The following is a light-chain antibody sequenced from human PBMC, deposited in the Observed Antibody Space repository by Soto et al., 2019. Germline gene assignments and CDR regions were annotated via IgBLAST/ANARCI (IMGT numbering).Light chain of an antibody. CDR1: SGNIASNY. J-gene: IGLJ3*02. Sequence: NFMLTQPHSVSESPGKTVTISCTRSSGNIASNYVQWYQQRPGSAPTTVIYEDDQRPSGVPDRFSGSIDSSSNSAALAISGLQTEDEADYYCQSYDASNQVFGGGTKVTVL. CDR2: EDD. CDR3: QSYDASNQV. V-gene: IGLV6-57*04.